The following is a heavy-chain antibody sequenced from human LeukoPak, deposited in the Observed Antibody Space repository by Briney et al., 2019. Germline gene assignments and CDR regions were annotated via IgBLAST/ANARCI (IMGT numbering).Heavy chain of an antibody. Sequence: SGGSLRLSCAASGFTFSDYSMNWVRQAPGKGLEWVSSIDPTGNNIYCADSLKGRFTISRDNAKNSVYLQMNNLRAGDTAVYYCVRVSSTRGFYFDLWGQGTLVTVSS. CDR3: VRVSSTRGFYFDL. V-gene: IGHV3-21*06. CDR1: GFTFSDYS. D-gene: IGHD3-10*01. CDR2: IDPTGNNI. J-gene: IGHJ4*02.